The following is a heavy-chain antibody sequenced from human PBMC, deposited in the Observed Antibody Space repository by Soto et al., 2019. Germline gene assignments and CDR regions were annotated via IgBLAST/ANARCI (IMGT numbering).Heavy chain of an antibody. Sequence: GLEWMGWISAYNGNTNYAQKLQGRVTMTTDTSTSTAYMELRSLRSDDTAVYYCARVPTNYDFWSGPATYYYYGMDVWGQGTTVTVSS. D-gene: IGHD3-3*01. V-gene: IGHV1-18*01. J-gene: IGHJ6*02. CDR2: ISAYNGNT. CDR3: ARVPTNYDFWSGPATYYYYGMDV.